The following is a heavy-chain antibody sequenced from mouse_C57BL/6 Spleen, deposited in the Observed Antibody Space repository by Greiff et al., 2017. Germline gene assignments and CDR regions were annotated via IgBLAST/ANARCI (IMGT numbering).Heavy chain of an antibody. CDR2: IHPNSGST. D-gene: IGHD2-4*01. CDR1: GYTFTSYW. V-gene: IGHV1-64*01. Sequence: QVQLQQPGAELVKPGASVKLSCKASGYTFTSYWMHWVKQRPGQGLEWIGMIHPNSGSTNYNEKFKSKATLTVDKSSSTAYMQLSSLTSEDSAVXYCAFDYDYDAWFAYWGQGTLVTVSA. J-gene: IGHJ3*01. CDR3: AFDYDYDAWFAY.